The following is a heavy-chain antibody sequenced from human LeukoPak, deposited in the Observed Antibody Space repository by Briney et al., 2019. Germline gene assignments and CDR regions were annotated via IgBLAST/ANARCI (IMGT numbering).Heavy chain of an antibody. Sequence: GRSLRLSCAASGFTFSSYWMNWVRQAPGKGLEWVANIKQDGSEKYYVDSVKGRFTISRDNAKNSLYLQMNSLRAEDTALYYCARGDWGYYDSSGYPYYFDYWGQGTLVTVSS. CDR2: IKQDGSEK. J-gene: IGHJ4*02. D-gene: IGHD3-22*01. CDR1: GFTFSSYW. V-gene: IGHV3-7*03. CDR3: ARGDWGYYDSSGYPYYFDY.